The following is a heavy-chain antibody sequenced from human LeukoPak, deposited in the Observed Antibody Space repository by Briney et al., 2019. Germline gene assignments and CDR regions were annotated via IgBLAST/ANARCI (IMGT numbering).Heavy chain of an antibody. CDR2: IYYSGSL. CDR3: ARHGSTYALRN. Sequence: AETLSLTCTVSGGSINSYYWSWIRQPPRKGLEWIGYIYYSGSLNYNPSLESRVTISVDASKNQFSLKRSSVTAADTAVYYCARHGSTYALRNWGQGTLVTVSS. CDR1: GGSINSYY. J-gene: IGHJ4*02. D-gene: IGHD1-14*01. V-gene: IGHV4-59*08.